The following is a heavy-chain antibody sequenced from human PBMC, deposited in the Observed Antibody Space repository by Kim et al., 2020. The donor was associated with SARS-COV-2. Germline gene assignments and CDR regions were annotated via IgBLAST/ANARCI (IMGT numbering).Heavy chain of an antibody. CDR3: AREELQWAFDY. CDR1: GFTFSSYG. Sequence: GGSLRLSCAASGFTFSSYGMHWVRQAPGKGLEWVAVIWYDGSNKYYADSVKGRFTISRDNSKNTLYLQMNSLRAEDTAVYYCAREELQWAFDYWGQGTLVTVSS. J-gene: IGHJ4*02. V-gene: IGHV3-33*01. D-gene: IGHD3-10*01. CDR2: IWYDGSNK.